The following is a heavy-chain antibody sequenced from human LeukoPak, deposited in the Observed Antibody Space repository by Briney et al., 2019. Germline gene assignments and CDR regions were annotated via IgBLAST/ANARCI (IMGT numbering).Heavy chain of an antibody. CDR3: VKDDRGWFGERVNYFDY. Sequence: GGSLRLSCAASGFTFSSYSMSWVRQAPGKGLEWVSYVSSSSSPIHYADSVKGRFTISRDNAKNSLSLQMNSLRDEDTAVYYCVKDDRGWFGERVNYFDYWGQGTLVTVSS. CDR2: VSSSSSPI. CDR1: GFTFSSYS. V-gene: IGHV3-48*02. D-gene: IGHD3-10*01. J-gene: IGHJ4*02.